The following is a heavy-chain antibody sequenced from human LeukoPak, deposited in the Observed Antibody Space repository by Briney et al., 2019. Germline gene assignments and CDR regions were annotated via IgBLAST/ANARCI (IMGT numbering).Heavy chain of an antibody. Sequence: ASVKVSCKTSGGTFSSYAISWVRQAPGQGLEWMGGIIPVFGTSKYAQKFQGRVTITADESTSTAYMELSSLRSEDTAVYYCAKYDVVYPGYFDYWGQGTLVTVSS. CDR1: GGTFSSYA. D-gene: IGHD3-10*02. CDR2: IIPVFGTS. J-gene: IGHJ4*02. CDR3: AKYDVVYPGYFDY. V-gene: IGHV1-69*13.